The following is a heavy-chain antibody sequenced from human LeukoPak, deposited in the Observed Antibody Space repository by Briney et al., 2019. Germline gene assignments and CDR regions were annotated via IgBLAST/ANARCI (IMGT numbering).Heavy chain of an antibody. CDR3: AKEAPTDYAFDI. V-gene: IGHV4-59*12. Sequence: SETLSLTCTVSGGSISSDYWSWIRQPPGKGLEWIGNIYYSGSTYYNPSLKSRVTISVDTSKKQLSLRLSSVTAADTAVYYCAKEAPTDYAFDIWGQGTMVTVS. J-gene: IGHJ3*02. CDR1: GGSISSDY. D-gene: IGHD3/OR15-3a*01. CDR2: IYYSGST.